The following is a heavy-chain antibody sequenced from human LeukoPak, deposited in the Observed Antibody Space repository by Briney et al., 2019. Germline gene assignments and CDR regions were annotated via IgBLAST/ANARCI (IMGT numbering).Heavy chain of an antibody. J-gene: IGHJ5*02. CDR1: GGSISSYY. D-gene: IGHD3-22*01. Sequence: SETLSLTCTVSGGSISSYYWSWIRQPPGKGLEWIGYIYYSGSTNYNPSLKSRVTISVDASKNQFSLQLSSVTAADTAVYYCARDSRYYDSSGYYCWFDPWGQGTLVTVSS. V-gene: IGHV4-59*01. CDR2: IYYSGST. CDR3: ARDSRYYDSSGYYCWFDP.